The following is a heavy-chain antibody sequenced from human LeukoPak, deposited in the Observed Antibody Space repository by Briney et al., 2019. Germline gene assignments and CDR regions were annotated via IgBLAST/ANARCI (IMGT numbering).Heavy chain of an antibody. V-gene: IGHV3-15*01. J-gene: IGHJ4*02. Sequence: SGGSLRLSCAASGFTFSNAWMSWVRQAPGKGLEWVGRIKSKTDGGTTDYAAPVKGRFTISRDDSKNTLYLQMNSLKTEDTAVYYCTTEWAVLRWLYYFDYWGQGTLVTVSS. D-gene: IGHD3-10*01. CDR2: IKSKTDGGTT. CDR3: TTEWAVLRWLYYFDY. CDR1: GFTFSNAW.